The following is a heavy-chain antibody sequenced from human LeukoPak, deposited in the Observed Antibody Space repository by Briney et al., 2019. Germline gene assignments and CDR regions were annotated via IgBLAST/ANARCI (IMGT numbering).Heavy chain of an antibody. V-gene: IGHV3-74*01. D-gene: IGHD3-16*02. CDR2: INSDGSST. CDR3: CRSGLGELSLHFN. Sequence: QSGGSLRLSCAASGFTFSSYWMHWVRQAPGKGLVWVSRINSDGSSTSYADSVKGRFTISRDNAKNTLYLQMNSLRAEDTAVYYCCRSGLGELSLHFNWGQGTLVTVSS. CDR1: GFTFSSYW. J-gene: IGHJ4*02.